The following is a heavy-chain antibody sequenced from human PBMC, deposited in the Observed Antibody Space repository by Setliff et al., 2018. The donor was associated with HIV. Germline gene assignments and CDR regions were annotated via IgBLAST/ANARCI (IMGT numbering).Heavy chain of an antibody. D-gene: IGHD2-15*01. CDR1: GFTFSIYG. Sequence: GGSLRLSCAASGFTFSIYGMNWVRQAPGKGLEWVAVMSYDGRNKYYADSVKGRFTISRDNSKNTVYLQMNSLRAEETAVYYCARDLRSSHGSPNYFDYWGRGALVTVSS. CDR3: ARDLRSSHGSPNYFDY. J-gene: IGHJ4*02. CDR2: MSYDGRNK. V-gene: IGHV3-30*03.